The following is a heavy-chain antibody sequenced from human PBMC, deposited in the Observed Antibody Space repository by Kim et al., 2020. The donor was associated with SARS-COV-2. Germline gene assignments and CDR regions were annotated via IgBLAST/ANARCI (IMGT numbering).Heavy chain of an antibody. CDR3: TRVPSTTLAFWDAFDI. CDR1: GFTFSGSA. Sequence: GGSLRLSCAASGFTFSGSAMHWVRQASGKGLEWVGRIRSKANNYATTYAASVKGRFTISRDDSKTTAYLQMNSLITEDTAVYYCTRVPSTTLAFWDAFDIWGQGTMVTVSS. J-gene: IGHJ3*02. CDR2: IRSKANNYAT. V-gene: IGHV3-73*01. D-gene: IGHD3-3*02.